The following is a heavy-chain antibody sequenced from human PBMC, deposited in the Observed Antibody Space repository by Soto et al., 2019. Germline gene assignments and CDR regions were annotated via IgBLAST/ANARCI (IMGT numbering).Heavy chain of an antibody. J-gene: IGHJ4*02. V-gene: IGHV4-39*01. CDR3: ATYCSGGSCYLDY. D-gene: IGHD2-15*01. CDR2: IYYSGST. Sequence: PSETLSLTCTVSGGSISSSSYYWGWIRQPPGKGLEWIGSIYYSGSTYYNPSLKSRVTISVDTSKNQFSLKLSSVTAADTAVYYCATYCSGGSCYLDYWGQGTLVTVS. CDR1: GGSISSSSYY.